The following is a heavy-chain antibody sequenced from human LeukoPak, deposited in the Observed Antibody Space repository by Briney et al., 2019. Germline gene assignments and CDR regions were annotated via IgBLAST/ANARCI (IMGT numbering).Heavy chain of an antibody. CDR1: GGSISSGGYY. D-gene: IGHD2-21*02. CDR2: IYYSGST. Sequence: SETLSLTCTVSGGSISSGGYYWSWIRQHPGKGLEWIGYIYYSGSTYYNPSLKSRVTISVDTSKNQFSLKLSSVTAADTAVYYCARDRRPGGDCCWFDPWGQGTLVTVSS. CDR3: ARDRRPGGDCCWFDP. J-gene: IGHJ5*02. V-gene: IGHV4-31*03.